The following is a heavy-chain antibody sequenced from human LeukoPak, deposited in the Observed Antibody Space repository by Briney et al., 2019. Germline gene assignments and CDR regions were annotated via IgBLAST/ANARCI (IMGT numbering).Heavy chain of an antibody. CDR1: GGSFSGYY. CDR2: INHSGST. Sequence: PSETLSLTCAVYGGSFSGYYWSWIRQPPGKGLEWIGEINHSGSTNYNPSLKSRVTISVDTSKNQFSLKLSSVTAADTAVYYCARGERRYYYDSSGSFDYWGQGTLVTVSS. J-gene: IGHJ4*02. V-gene: IGHV4-34*01. CDR3: ARGERRYYYDSSGSFDY. D-gene: IGHD3-22*01.